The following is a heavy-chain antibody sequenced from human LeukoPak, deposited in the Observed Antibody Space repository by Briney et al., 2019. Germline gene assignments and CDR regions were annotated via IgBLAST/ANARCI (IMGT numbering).Heavy chain of an antibody. J-gene: IGHJ4*02. D-gene: IGHD4/OR15-4a*01. CDR3: ALNYGANLRPPFDA. CDR2: ISYDGSNK. Sequence: GGSLRLSRAASGFTFSSYAMHWVRQAPGKGLEWVAVISYDGSNKYYADSVKGRFTISRHNSRNTLFLEMSSLRAEDAAIYYCALNYGANLRPPFDAWGPGTLVTVSS. V-gene: IGHV3-30-3*01. CDR1: GFTFSSYA.